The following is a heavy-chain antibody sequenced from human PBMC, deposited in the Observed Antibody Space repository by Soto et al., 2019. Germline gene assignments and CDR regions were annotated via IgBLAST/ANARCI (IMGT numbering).Heavy chain of an antibody. CDR1: GFTFSSYG. V-gene: IGHV3-30*18. CDR2: ISYDGSNK. J-gene: IGHJ5*02. CDR3: AKGKAPQSPSWFDP. Sequence: GGSLRLSCAASGFTFSSYGMHWVRQAPGKGLEWVAVISYDGSNKYYADSVKGRFTISRDNSKNTLYLQMNGLRAEDTAVYYCAKGKAPQSPSWFDPWGQGTLVTVSS.